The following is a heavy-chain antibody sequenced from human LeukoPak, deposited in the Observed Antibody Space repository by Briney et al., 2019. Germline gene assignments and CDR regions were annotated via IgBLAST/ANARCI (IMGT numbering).Heavy chain of an antibody. D-gene: IGHD3-16*01. V-gene: IGHV3-66*01. CDR2: IYSGGST. Sequence: PGGSLRLSCAASEFSVGSNYMSWVRQAPGKGLEWVSVIYSGGSTYYADSVKGRFTISRDNSKNTLYLQMNSLRAEDTAVYYCAKAGIYDYVWGSYLVDWGQGILVTVSS. CDR1: EFSVGSNY. CDR3: AKAGIYDYVWGSYLVD. J-gene: IGHJ4*02.